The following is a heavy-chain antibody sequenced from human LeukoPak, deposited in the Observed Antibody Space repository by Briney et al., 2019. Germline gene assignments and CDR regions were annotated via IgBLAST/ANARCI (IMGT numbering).Heavy chain of an antibody. Sequence: SVKVSCKASGGTFSSYAISWVRQAPGQGLEWMGGIIPIFGTANYAQKFQGRVTLTADESTSTAYMELSSLRSEDTAVYYCARDNMAYYDILTGYENWFDPWGQGTLVTVSS. J-gene: IGHJ5*02. V-gene: IGHV1-69*13. D-gene: IGHD3-9*01. CDR1: GGTFSSYA. CDR2: IIPIFGTA. CDR3: ARDNMAYYDILTGYENWFDP.